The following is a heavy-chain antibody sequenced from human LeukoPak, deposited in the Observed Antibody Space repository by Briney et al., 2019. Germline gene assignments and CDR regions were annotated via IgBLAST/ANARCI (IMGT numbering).Heavy chain of an antibody. V-gene: IGHV4-39*07. D-gene: IGHD3-9*01. J-gene: IGHJ4*02. CDR1: GGSISSSNHY. CDR2: IYYSGST. CDR3: ARDQPLGSLLRYFDY. Sequence: SETLSLTCTVAGGSISSSNHYWGWIRQPPGKGLEWIGSIYYSGSTSYNPSLKSRVTISVDTSKNQFSLKLSSVTAADTAVYYCARDQPLGSLLRYFDYWGQGTLVTVSS.